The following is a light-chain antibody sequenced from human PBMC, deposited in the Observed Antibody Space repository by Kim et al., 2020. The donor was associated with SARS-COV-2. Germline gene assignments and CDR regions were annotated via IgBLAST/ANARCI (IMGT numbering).Light chain of an antibody. CDR2: GAS. CDR1: QSVSSSY. Sequence: SPGERAPLSCRARQSVSSSYLAWYQQKPGQAPRLLIYGASSRATGIPDRFSGSGSGTDFTLTISRLEPEDFAVYYCQQYGSSPFTFGPGTKVDIK. CDR3: QQYGSSPFT. J-gene: IGKJ3*01. V-gene: IGKV3-20*01.